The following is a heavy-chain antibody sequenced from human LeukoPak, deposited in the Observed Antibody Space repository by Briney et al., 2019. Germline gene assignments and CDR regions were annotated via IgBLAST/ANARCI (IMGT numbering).Heavy chain of an antibody. CDR3: ARDAFSRISVVGVVSDAFDI. D-gene: IGHD3-3*01. V-gene: IGHV3-7*01. CDR1: GFTFSSYW. CDR2: IKQDGGEK. J-gene: IGHJ3*02. Sequence: GGSLRLSCAASGFTFSSYWMSWVRQAPGKGPEWVANIKQDGGEKYYVDSVKGRFTISRDNAKNSLYLQMNSLRAEDTAVYYCARDAFSRISVVGVVSDAFDIWGQGTMVTLSS.